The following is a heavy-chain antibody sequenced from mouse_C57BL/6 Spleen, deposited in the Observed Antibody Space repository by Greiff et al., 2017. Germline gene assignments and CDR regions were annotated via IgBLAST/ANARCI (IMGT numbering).Heavy chain of an antibody. CDR3: ARAYGNHWYFDV. CDR1: GYTFTSYW. D-gene: IGHD2-10*02. CDR2: IHPNSGST. J-gene: IGHJ1*03. V-gene: IGHV1-64*01. Sequence: QVQLQQPGAELVKPGASVKLSCKASGYTFTSYWMHWVKQRPGQGLEWIGMIHPNSGSTNYNEKFKSKATLTVDKSSSTAYMQLSSLTSEDSAVYYGARAYGNHWYFDVWGTGTTVTVSS.